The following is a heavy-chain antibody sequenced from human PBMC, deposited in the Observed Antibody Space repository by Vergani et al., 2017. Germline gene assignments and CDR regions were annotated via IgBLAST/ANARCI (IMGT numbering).Heavy chain of an antibody. Sequence: QVQLVQSGAEVKKPGSSVKVSCKASGGTFSSYAISWVRQAPGQGLEWMGGIIPIFGTANYAQKCQGRVTITADEYTSTAYMELSSLRSEDTAVYYCARGYDFWSGYSDAFDIWGQGTMVTVSS. J-gene: IGHJ3*02. CDR3: ARGYDFWSGYSDAFDI. CDR2: IIPIFGTA. D-gene: IGHD3-3*01. V-gene: IGHV1-69*01. CDR1: GGTFSSYA.